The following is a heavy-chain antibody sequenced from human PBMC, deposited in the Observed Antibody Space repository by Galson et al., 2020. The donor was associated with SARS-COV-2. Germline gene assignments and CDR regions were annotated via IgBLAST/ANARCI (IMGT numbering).Heavy chain of an antibody. CDR3: ARDLAPLAYCGGDASP. D-gene: IGHD2-21*02. Sequence: GGSLRLSCAASGFTFSSYGMHWVRQAPGKGLEWVAVIWYDGSNKYYADSVKGRFTISRDNSKNTLYLQMNSLRAEDTAVYYCARDLAPLAYCGGDASPWGQGTLVTVSS. V-gene: IGHV3-33*01. CDR1: GFTFSSYG. CDR2: IWYDGSNK. J-gene: IGHJ5*02.